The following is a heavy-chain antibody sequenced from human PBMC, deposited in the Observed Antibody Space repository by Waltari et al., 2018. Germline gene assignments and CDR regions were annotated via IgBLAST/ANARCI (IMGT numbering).Heavy chain of an antibody. Sequence: EVQLVESGGGLVKPGGSLRLSCAASGFTFSSYSMHWVRQAPGKGLDWVSSISSSSSYIYYADSVKGRFTISRDNAKNSLYLQMNSLRAEDTAVYYCARPPNGPDAFDIWGQGTMVTVSS. J-gene: IGHJ3*02. D-gene: IGHD2-8*01. CDR1: GFTFSSYS. CDR2: ISSSSSYI. CDR3: ARPPNGPDAFDI. V-gene: IGHV3-21*01.